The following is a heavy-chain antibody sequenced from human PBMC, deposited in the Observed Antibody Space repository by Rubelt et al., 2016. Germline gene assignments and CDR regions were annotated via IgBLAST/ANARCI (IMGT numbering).Heavy chain of an antibody. CDR2: LYYSGST. J-gene: IGHJ5*02. D-gene: IGHD6-13*01. V-gene: IGHV4-39*01. CDR3: ARHRAAAGYRFDP. CDR1: GGSISSSSYY. Sequence: QLQLQESGPGLVKPSETLSLTCTVSGGSISSSSYYWGWIRQPPGKGLEWIGSLYYSGSTYYNPSLKRRVTISVDTSKNQFSLKLSSVTAADTAVYYCARHRAAAGYRFDPWGQGTLVTVSS.